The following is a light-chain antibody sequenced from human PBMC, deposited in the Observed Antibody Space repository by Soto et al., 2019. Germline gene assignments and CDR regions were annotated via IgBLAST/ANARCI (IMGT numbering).Light chain of an antibody. CDR2: KAS. V-gene: IGKV1-5*03. CDR1: QSISSW. CDR3: QQYNSYET. Sequence: DVKMYISLSALSASVGDRVTITCRASQSISSWLAWYQQKPGKAPKLLIDKASSLESGVPSRFSGSGSGTEFTLTISSLQPDDFATYYCQQYNSYETFGQGTKVDVK. J-gene: IGKJ1*01.